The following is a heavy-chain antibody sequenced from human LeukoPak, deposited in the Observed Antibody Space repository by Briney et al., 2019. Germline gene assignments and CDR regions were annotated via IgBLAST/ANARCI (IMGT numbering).Heavy chain of an antibody. CDR3: ATWGSGVVVIKGPDY. J-gene: IGHJ4*02. CDR2: ISGSGGST. Sequence: GGSLRLSCAASGFTFSSYAMSWVRQAPGKGLERVSAISGSGGSTYYADSVKGRFTISRDNSKNTLYLQINSLRAEDTAVYYCATWGSGVVVIKGPDYWGQGTLVTVSS. CDR1: GFTFSSYA. V-gene: IGHV3-23*01. D-gene: IGHD3-22*01.